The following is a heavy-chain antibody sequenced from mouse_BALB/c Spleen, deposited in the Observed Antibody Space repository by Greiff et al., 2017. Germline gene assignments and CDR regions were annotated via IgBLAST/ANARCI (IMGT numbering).Heavy chain of an antibody. Sequence: EVQGVESGGGLVQPGGSRKLSCAASGFTFSSFGMHWVRQAPEKGLEWDAYISSGSSTIYYADTVKGRFTISRDNPKNTLFLQMTSLRSEDTAMYYCARLCGYYAMDYWGQGTSVTVSS. CDR3: ARLCGYYAMDY. CDR2: ISSGSSTI. J-gene: IGHJ4*01. CDR1: GFTFSSFG. V-gene: IGHV5-17*02.